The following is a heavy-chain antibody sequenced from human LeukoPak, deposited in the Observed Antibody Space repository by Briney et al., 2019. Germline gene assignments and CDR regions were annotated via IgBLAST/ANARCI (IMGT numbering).Heavy chain of an antibody. D-gene: IGHD6-13*01. V-gene: IGHV3-9*01. J-gene: IGHJ4*02. CDR3: AKDMYSSSWYSFDY. CDR2: ISWNSGSI. Sequence: GGSLRLSCAASGFTFDDYAMHWVRQAPGKGLEWVSGISWNSGSIGYADPVKGRFTISRDNAKNSLYLQMNSLRAEDTALYYCAKDMYSSSWYSFDYWGQGTLVTVSS. CDR1: GFTFDDYA.